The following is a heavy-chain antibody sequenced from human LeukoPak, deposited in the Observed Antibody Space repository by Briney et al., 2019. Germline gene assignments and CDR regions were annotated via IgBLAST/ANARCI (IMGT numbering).Heavy chain of an antibody. D-gene: IGHD3-9*01. J-gene: IGHJ6*03. CDR2: ISAYNGNT. CDR3: ARAGYDILTGYYSQTQYYYYYYMDV. V-gene: IGHV1-18*01. CDR1: GYTFTSYG. Sequence: AASVKVSCKASGYTFTSYGISWVRQAPGQGLEWMGWISAYNGNTNYAQKLQGRVTMTTDTSTSTAYMELRSLRSDDTAVYYCARAGYDILTGYYSQTQYYYYYYMDVWGKGTTVTVSS.